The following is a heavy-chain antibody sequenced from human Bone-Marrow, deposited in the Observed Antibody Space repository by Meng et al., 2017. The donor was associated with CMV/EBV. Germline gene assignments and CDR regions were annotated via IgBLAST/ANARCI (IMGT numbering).Heavy chain of an antibody. CDR1: GGTFSSYA. V-gene: IGHV1-69*05. CDR2: IIPIFGTA. Sequence: SVKVSCKASGGTFSSYAISWVRQAPGQGLEWMGGIIPIFGTANYAQKFQGRVTITTDESTSTAYMELSRLRSDDTAVYYCARDTPSRVPAAIWGQGTMVTVSS. J-gene: IGHJ3*02. D-gene: IGHD2-2*01. CDR3: ARDTPSRVPAAI.